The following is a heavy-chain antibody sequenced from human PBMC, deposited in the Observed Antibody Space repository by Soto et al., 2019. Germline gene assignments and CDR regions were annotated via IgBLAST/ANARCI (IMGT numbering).Heavy chain of an antibody. CDR1: GFPFSSYD. Sequence: GGSLRLSCAAAGFPFSSYDMSWVRQAPGKGLEWVSTISNSGGDTYADSAKGRFTISRDNSKNTLYLQMNSLRVEDTAVYYCAKDRDSGWYYFDSWGQGTLVTVSS. J-gene: IGHJ4*02. D-gene: IGHD6-19*01. CDR2: ISNSGGDT. CDR3: AKDRDSGWYYFDS. V-gene: IGHV3-23*01.